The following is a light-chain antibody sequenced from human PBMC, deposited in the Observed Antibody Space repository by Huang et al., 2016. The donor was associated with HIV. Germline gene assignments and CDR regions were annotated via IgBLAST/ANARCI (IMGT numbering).Light chain of an antibody. J-gene: IGKJ2*01. Sequence: DIQMTQSPSSLSASVGDRVTITCQASQDISNYLNWYQQKPGKAPKLLIYDASNLETGVPSRFSGSRSGTQLTFTINNLQPEDIATYYCQQYDNLHTFGQGTKLEIK. CDR1: QDISNY. CDR2: DAS. V-gene: IGKV1-33*01. CDR3: QQYDNLHT.